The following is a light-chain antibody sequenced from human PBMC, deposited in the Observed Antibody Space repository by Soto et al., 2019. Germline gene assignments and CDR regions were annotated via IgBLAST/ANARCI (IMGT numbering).Light chain of an antibody. CDR2: EVT. V-gene: IGLV2-23*02. CDR1: NRDIGAYNL. J-gene: IGLJ3*02. Sequence: QSVLTQPASVSGSLGQSITISCTGSNRDIGAYNLVSWYQQRPGTAPQLIIYEVTKRPSGVSTRFSGSQSGNTASLTISGLQADDEADYYCCSRVFGGGTKLTVL. CDR3: CSRV.